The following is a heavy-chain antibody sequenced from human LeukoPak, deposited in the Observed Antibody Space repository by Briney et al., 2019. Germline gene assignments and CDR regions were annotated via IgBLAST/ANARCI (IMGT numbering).Heavy chain of an antibody. CDR3: ARQSVGGGYFDY. Sequence: PSETLSLTCAVSDVSIFRSNWWSWVRQPPGKGLEWIGQISPSGSTNYSPSLKSRVTISVDTSKNQFSLKLSSVTAADTAVYYCARQSVGGGYFDYWGQGTLVTVSS. J-gene: IGHJ4*02. CDR2: ISPSGST. CDR1: DVSIFRSNW. D-gene: IGHD3-16*01. V-gene: IGHV4-4*02.